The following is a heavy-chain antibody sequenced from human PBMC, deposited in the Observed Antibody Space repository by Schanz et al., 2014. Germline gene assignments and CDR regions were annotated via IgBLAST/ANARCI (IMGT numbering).Heavy chain of an antibody. Sequence: EVHLVESGGGLVQPGGSLRLSCAASGITFSSHSFNWVRQAPGKGLEWISYITYNGGTIYYADSVKGRFTISRDNAKNSLDLEMNSLRAEDTAVYYCARIGGSVFDYWAQGTLVTVSS. CDR2: ITYNGGTI. D-gene: IGHD3-10*01. CDR3: ARIGGSVFDY. J-gene: IGHJ4*02. V-gene: IGHV3-48*01. CDR1: GITFSSHS.